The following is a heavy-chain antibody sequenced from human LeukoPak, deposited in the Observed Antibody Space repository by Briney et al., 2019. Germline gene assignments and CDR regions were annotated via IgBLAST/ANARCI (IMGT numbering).Heavy chain of an antibody. J-gene: IGHJ5*02. CDR2: INPSGGST. CDR3: AREWSAVAEIDP. Sequence: ASVKVSCKASGYTFTSYYMHWVRQAPGQGLEWMGIINPSGGSTSYAQKFQGRVTMTRDTSTSTVYIELSSLRSEDTAVYYCAREWSAVAEIDPWGQGTLVTVSS. V-gene: IGHV1-46*01. D-gene: IGHD6-19*01. CDR1: GYTFTSYY.